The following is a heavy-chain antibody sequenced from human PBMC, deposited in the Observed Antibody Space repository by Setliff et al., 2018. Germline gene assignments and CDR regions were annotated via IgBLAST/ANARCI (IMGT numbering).Heavy chain of an antibody. D-gene: IGHD2-15*01. CDR3: ARGLNSVSWTFAY. V-gene: IGHV4-4*08. Sequence: SETLSLTCSVSGGSISSYYWSWVRQPPGKGLEWIGYIYSTGSTNYNPSLKSRVAISIDTSKNQFSLKVNSVTAADTAIYYCARGLNSVSWTFAYWGQGSLVTVSS. CDR2: IYSTGST. J-gene: IGHJ4*02. CDR1: GGSISSYY.